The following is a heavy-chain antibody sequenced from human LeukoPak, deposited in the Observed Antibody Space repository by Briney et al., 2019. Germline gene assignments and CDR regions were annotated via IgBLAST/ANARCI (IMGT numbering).Heavy chain of an antibody. CDR3: ARAPYSGYGYFDY. J-gene: IGHJ4*02. CDR1: GGSISSGGYY. Sequence: SQTLSLTCTVSGGSISSGGYYWSWIRQHPGKGLQWIGYIYYSGSTYYNPSLKSRVTISVDTSKNQFSLKLSSVTAADTAVYYCARAPYSGYGYFDYWGQGTLVTVSS. D-gene: IGHD5-12*01. V-gene: IGHV4-31*03. CDR2: IYYSGST.